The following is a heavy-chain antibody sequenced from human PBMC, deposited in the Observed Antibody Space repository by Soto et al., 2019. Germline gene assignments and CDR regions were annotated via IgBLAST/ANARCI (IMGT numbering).Heavy chain of an antibody. CDR3: AKEMFPRTVLDSSSPWGDF. J-gene: IGHJ4*02. CDR1: GFTFSEYG. Sequence: PGGSLRLSCTASGFTFSEYGIHWVRQAPGKGPEWVAVISYGGSHKYYAGSVKGRFTISRDDSKNTVYLQMNSLKTDDTAVYYCAKEMFPRTVLDSSSPWGDFWGRGSLVTVSS. D-gene: IGHD2-15*01. V-gene: IGHV3-30*18. CDR2: ISYGGSHK.